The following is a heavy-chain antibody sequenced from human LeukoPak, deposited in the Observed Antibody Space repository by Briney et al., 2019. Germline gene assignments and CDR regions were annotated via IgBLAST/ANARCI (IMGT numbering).Heavy chain of an antibody. CDR3: AKVGGSGSYSLYYFDY. V-gene: IGHV3-23*01. D-gene: IGHD3-10*01. CDR1: GFTFSSYA. CDR2: ISGSGGST. Sequence: GSLRLSCAASGFTFSSYAMSWVRQAPGKGLEWVSAISGSGGSTYYADSVKGRFTISRDNSKNTLYLQMNSLRAEDTAVYYCAKVGGSGSYSLYYFDYWGQGTLVTVSS. J-gene: IGHJ4*02.